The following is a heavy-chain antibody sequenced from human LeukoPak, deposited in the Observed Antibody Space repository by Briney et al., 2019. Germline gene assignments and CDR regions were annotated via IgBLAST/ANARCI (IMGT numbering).Heavy chain of an antibody. J-gene: IGHJ4*02. Sequence: GASVKVSCKASGYTFTSYYMHWVRQAPGQGLEWMGLINPTGGSTGYAQKFQGRVTMTRNTSISTAYMELSSLRSEDTAVYYCARVASSWYPTYYFDYWGQGTLVTVSS. D-gene: IGHD6-13*01. V-gene: IGHV1-46*01. CDR2: INPTGGST. CDR3: ARVASSWYPTYYFDY. CDR1: GYTFTSYY.